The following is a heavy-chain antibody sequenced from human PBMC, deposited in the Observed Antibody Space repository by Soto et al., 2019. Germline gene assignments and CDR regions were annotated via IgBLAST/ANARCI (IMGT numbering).Heavy chain of an antibody. J-gene: IGHJ6*02. CDR3: AKGNYFDRTGSHPYYYGLDV. Sequence: EGQLLESGGGLIQPGGSLRLSCAASGFTFSSYAMSWVRQAPGKGLEWVSAISGNGGGTYYADSVEGRFTISRDNSRNTLYLQMNSLRDEDTALYFCAKGNYFDRTGSHPYYYGLDVWGHGTTVTVSS. V-gene: IGHV3-23*01. D-gene: IGHD3-22*01. CDR2: ISGNGGGT. CDR1: GFTFSSYA.